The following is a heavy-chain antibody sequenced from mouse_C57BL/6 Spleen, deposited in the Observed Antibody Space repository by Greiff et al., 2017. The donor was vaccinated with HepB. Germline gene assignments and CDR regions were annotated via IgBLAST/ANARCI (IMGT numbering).Heavy chain of an antibody. Sequence: EVKLVESGGGLVKPGGSLKLSCAASGFTFSDYGMHWVRQAPEKGLEWVAYISSGSSTIYYADTVKGRFTISRDNAKNTLFLQMTSLRSEDTAMYYCASGNYEESYYYAMDYWGQGTSVTVSS. J-gene: IGHJ4*01. CDR1: GFTFSDYG. D-gene: IGHD2-1*01. V-gene: IGHV5-17*01. CDR3: ASGNYEESYYYAMDY. CDR2: ISSGSSTI.